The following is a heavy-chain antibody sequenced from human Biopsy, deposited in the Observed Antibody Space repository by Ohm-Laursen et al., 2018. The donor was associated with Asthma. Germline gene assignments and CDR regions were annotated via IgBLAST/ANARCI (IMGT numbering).Heavy chain of an antibody. V-gene: IGHV1-69*13. D-gene: IGHD2-15*01. CDR2: INSVFGTT. CDR3: ARKAGSCISRSCYSLDF. CDR1: GGTFNTYV. Sequence: TVKVSCKSLGGTFNTYVIGWVRQAPGQGLEWMGGINSVFGTTTYPQKFQDRVTITADDSTSTVYMELSSLRSEDTAVYYCARKAGSCISRSCYSLDFWGQGTLSTVSS. J-gene: IGHJ4*02.